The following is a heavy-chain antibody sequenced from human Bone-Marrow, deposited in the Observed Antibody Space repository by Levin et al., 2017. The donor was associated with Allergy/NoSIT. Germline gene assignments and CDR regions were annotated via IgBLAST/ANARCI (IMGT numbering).Heavy chain of an antibody. CDR2: ISPYNGDT. CDR1: GYTFNNYG. D-gene: IGHD6-19*01. V-gene: IGHV1-18*01. Sequence: GASVKVSCKASGYTFNNYGISWVRQAPGQGLQWMGWISPYNGDTNYAQNLQGRVTMTTDTSTSTVYMEVRSLTSDDTAVYYCSRHRVGVSVAGPSSQNVWGQGTTVIVSS. CDR3: SRHRVGVSVAGPSSQNV. J-gene: IGHJ6*02.